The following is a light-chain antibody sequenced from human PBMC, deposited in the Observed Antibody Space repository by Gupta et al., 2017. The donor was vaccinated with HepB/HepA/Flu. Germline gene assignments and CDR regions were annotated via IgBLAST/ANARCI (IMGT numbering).Light chain of an antibody. J-gene: IGKJ2*01. V-gene: IGKV1-39*01. CDR1: QSISSY. CDR2: ATS. CDR3: HQTDTAPNT. Sequence: IQMPQSPLSLSASVGDRVTLICRASQSISSYLSWYQQKAGTAPRRLIYATSTLQSGVPSRFTGSGYGTDFTLTINGLQPEDFATYYCHQTDTAPNTFGQGTKLEI.